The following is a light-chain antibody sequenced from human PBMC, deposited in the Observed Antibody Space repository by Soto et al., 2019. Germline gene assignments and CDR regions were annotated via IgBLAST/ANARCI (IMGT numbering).Light chain of an antibody. CDR3: QQYVNSPPNT. CDR1: QSVSSSY. CDR2: GAS. J-gene: IGKJ2*01. V-gene: IGKV3-20*01. Sequence: EIVLTQSPGTLSLSPGERATLSCRASQSVSSSYLDWYQQKPGQAPRLLIYGASSRATGIPDRFSGSGSVTDFTLTIIRLEPDDFAVYFWQQYVNSPPNTFGQGTKVEIK.